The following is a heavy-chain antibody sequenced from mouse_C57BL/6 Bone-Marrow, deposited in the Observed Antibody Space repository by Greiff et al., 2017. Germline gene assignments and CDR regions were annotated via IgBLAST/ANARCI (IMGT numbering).Heavy chain of an antibody. CDR3: VRADYQAFFDV. Sequence: EVQLVESGGGLVQPKGSLKLSCAASGFTFNTYAMHWVRQAPGKGLEWVARISRKSSNSATYYADSVKDRFTISRDDSQSMLYLQMNNLKTEDTATYYCVRADYQAFFDVWGTGTTVTVSA. D-gene: IGHD2-4*01. J-gene: IGHJ1*03. V-gene: IGHV10-3*01. CDR2: ISRKSSNSAT. CDR1: GFTFNTYA.